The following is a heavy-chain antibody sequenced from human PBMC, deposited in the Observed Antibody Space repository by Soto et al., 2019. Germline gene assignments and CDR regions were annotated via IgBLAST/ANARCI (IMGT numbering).Heavy chain of an antibody. CDR1: GFTFSNYW. D-gene: IGHD3-16*01. CDR2: IDNDGSTT. Sequence: GGSLRLSCAASGFTFSNYWMHWVRRAPGKGLVWVSRIDNDGSTTIYSDSVRGRFTISRDNAQNTLYLQMNSLRVEDSAVYYCVPRKGDPFTWGPGTLVTVSS. J-gene: IGHJ4*02. CDR3: VPRKGDPFT. V-gene: IGHV3-74*01.